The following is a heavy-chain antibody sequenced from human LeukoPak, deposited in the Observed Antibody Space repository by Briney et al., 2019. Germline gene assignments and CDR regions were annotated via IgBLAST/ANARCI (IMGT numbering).Heavy chain of an antibody. CDR2: IYTSGNI. Sequence: SETLSLTCTVSGGSISSYYWSWIRQPAGKGLEWIGRIYTSGNIKYNPSLKSRVTMSVDMSKNQISLNLNSVTAADTAVYYCASEGRVAGHRTIDYWGQGTLVTVSS. CDR3: ASEGRVAGHRTIDY. J-gene: IGHJ4*02. D-gene: IGHD6-19*01. CDR1: GGSISSYY. V-gene: IGHV4-4*07.